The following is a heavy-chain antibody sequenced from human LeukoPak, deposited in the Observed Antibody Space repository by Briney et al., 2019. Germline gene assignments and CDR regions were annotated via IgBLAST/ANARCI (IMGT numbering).Heavy chain of an antibody. V-gene: IGHV3-30-3*01. J-gene: IGHJ4*02. D-gene: IGHD4-23*01. CDR1: GFTFSSYA. CDR2: ISYDGSNK. Sequence: GGSLRLSCAASGFTFSSYAMHWVRQAPGKGLEWVAVISYDGSNKYYADSVKGRFTISRDNSKNTLYLQMNSLRAEDTAVYYCARLPMAVTPHVDHWGQGTLVTVSS. CDR3: ARLPMAVTPHVDH.